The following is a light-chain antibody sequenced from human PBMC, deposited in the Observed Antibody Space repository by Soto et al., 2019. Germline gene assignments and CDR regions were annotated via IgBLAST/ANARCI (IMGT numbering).Light chain of an antibody. CDR1: QGISSW. Sequence: DIPMTQSPSSVSASVGDRVTITCRTSQGISSWLAWYQQKPGKAPRLLIYAASSLQSGVQSSFSGSGSGTDFTLTISSLQPEDVATYCCQPANSFPLTFGGGTKVEIK. CDR2: AAS. CDR3: QPANSFPLT. J-gene: IGKJ4*01. V-gene: IGKV1-12*01.